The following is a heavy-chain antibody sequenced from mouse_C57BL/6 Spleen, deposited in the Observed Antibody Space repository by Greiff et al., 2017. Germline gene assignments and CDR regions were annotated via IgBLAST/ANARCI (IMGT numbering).Heavy chain of an antibody. D-gene: IGHD3-1*01. Sequence: LVESGPELVKPGASVKISCKASGYAFSSSWMNWVKQRPGKGLEWIGRIYPGDGDTNYNGKFKGKATLTADKSSSTAYMQLSSLTSEDSAVYFCALLQLGYAMDYWGQGTSVTVSS. V-gene: IGHV1-82*01. CDR1: GYAFSSSW. CDR2: IYPGDGDT. J-gene: IGHJ4*01. CDR3: ALLQLGYAMDY.